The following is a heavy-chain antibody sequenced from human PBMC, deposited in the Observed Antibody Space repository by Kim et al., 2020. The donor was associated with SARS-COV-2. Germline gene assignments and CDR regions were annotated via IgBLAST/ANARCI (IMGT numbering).Heavy chain of an antibody. J-gene: IGHJ3*02. CDR2: I. D-gene: IGHD3-16*01. Sequence: IFYADSVKGRFTISRDNAKNSLYLQMKSLRDEVTAVYYCVRDRMGGAFDIWGQGTMVTVSS. CDR3: VRDRMGGAFDI. V-gene: IGHV3-48*02.